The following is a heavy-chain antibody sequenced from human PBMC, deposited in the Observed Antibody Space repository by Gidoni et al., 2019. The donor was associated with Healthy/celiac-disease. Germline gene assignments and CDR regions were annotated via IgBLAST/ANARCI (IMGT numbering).Heavy chain of an antibody. V-gene: IGHV3-23*01. Sequence: EVQLLESGGGLVQPGGSLRPSCAASGFTFSSYAMSWVRPAPGKGLEWVSAISGSGGSTYYADSVKGRFTISRDNSKNTLYLQMNSLRAEDTAVYYCAKDNRGSPRKYYYDSSGYYHDAFDIWGQGTMVTVSS. J-gene: IGHJ3*02. CDR1: GFTFSSYA. CDR3: AKDNRGSPRKYYYDSSGYYHDAFDI. D-gene: IGHD3-22*01. CDR2: ISGSGGST.